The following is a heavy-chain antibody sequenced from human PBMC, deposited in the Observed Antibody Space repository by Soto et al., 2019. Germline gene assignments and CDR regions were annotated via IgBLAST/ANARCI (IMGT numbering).Heavy chain of an antibody. CDR1: GFTFSNYA. J-gene: IGHJ6*02. D-gene: IGHD6-13*01. Sequence: PGGSLRLSCAASGFTFSNYAMHLVRQAQGKGLEWVAVISYDGSNKYYADSVKGRFTISRDNSKNTLYLQMNSLRAEDTAVYYCARDRVNSSPYYYGMDVWGQGTTVTVSS. CDR3: ARDRVNSSPYYYGMDV. CDR2: ISYDGSNK. V-gene: IGHV3-30-3*01.